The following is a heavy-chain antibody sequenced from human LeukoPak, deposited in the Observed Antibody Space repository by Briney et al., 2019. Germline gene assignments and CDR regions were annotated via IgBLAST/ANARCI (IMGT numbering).Heavy chain of an antibody. J-gene: IGHJ4*02. CDR2: ISYDGSNK. CDR1: GFTFSSYA. CDR3: ARGVTAHSSGYLY. V-gene: IGHV3-30*04. D-gene: IGHD3-22*01. Sequence: GGSLRLTCAASGFTFSSYAMHRVCQAPGKGLEWVAVISYDGSNKYYADSVKGRFTISRDNSKNTLYLQMNSLRAEDTAVYYCARGVTAHSSGYLYWGQGTLVTVSS.